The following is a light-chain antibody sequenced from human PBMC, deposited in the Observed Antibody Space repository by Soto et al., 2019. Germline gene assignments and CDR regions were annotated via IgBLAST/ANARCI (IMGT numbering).Light chain of an antibody. CDR1: QGISSY. J-gene: IGKJ5*01. CDR3: QQLNSYPHP. V-gene: IGKV1-9*01. Sequence: IQLTQSPSSLSAAVGDRVTITCRASQGISSYLAWYQQKPGKAPKLLIYAASTLQSWVPSRFSGSRSGTDFTLTISSLQLADFATYYCQQLNSYPHPFAQRTRLEIK. CDR2: AAS.